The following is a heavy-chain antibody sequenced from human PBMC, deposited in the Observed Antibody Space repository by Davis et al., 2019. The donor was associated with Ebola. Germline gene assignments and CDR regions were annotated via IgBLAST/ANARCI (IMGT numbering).Heavy chain of an antibody. D-gene: IGHD3-3*01. J-gene: IGHJ4*02. CDR2: INPSGGST. CDR1: GYTSTSYD. CDR3: AREGSGLFDY. V-gene: IGHV1-46*01. Sequence: ASVKVSCKASGYTSTSYDINWVRQATGQGLEWMGIINPSGGSTSYAQKFQGRVTMTRDTSTSTAYMELSRLRSDDTAVYYCAREGSGLFDYWGQGTLVTVSS.